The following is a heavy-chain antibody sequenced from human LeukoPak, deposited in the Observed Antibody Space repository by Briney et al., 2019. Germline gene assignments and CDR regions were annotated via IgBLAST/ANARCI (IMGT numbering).Heavy chain of an antibody. J-gene: IGHJ4*02. CDR1: GGSISSGGYY. CDR3: ARHPKGRDIVVLPVAIDY. V-gene: IGHV4-39*01. CDR2: IYFSGST. Sequence: PSETLSLTCTVSGGSISSGGYYWSWIRQPPGKGLEWIGSIYFSGSTYYNPSLKSRVTISVDTSKNQFSLKLSSLTAADTAVYYCARHPKGRDIVVLPVAIDYWGQGTLVTVSS. D-gene: IGHD2-2*01.